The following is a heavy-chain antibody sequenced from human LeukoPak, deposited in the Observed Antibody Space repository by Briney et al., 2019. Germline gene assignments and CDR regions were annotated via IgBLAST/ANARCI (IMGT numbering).Heavy chain of an antibody. CDR3: ARGLSKNVLRFLEWLLVWFDP. CDR2: ISAYNGNT. CDR1: GYTFTSYG. J-gene: IGHJ5*02. V-gene: IGHV1-18*01. D-gene: IGHD3-3*01. Sequence: ASVKVSCKASGYTFTSYGISWVRQAPGQGLEWMGWISAYNGNTNYAQKFQGRVTMTRNTSISTAYMELSSLRSEDTAVYYCARGLSKNVLRFLEWLLVWFDPWGQGTLVTVSS.